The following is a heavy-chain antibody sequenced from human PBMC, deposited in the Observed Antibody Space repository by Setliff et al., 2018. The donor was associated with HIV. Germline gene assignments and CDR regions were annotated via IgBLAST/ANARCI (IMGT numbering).Heavy chain of an antibody. V-gene: IGHV5-51*01. D-gene: IGHD2-15*01. CDR1: GYSFTNYW. CDR3: ATGGLGSYAFDI. J-gene: IGHJ3*02. Sequence: PGESLKISCKGSGYSFTNYWIGWVRQMSGKGLEWMGVIYPDESDSRYSPSFRGQVTISADKSINTAYLQWSSLKASDTAMYYCATGGLGSYAFDIWGQGTMVTVSS. CDR2: IYPDESDS.